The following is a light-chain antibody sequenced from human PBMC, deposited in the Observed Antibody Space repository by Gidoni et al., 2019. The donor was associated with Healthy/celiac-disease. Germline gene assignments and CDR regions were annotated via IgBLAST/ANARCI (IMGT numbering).Light chain of an antibody. CDR2: EVS. V-gene: IGLV2-8*01. J-gene: IGLJ2*01. CDR1: SSDVGGYNY. Sequence: SALTQPPSASGSPAQSVTISCTGTSSDVGGYNYVSWYQQHPGKAPKLMIYEVSKRPSGVPDRFSGSKSGKKASLTVSGLQAEDEADYYCSSYAGSNNLVVFGGGTKLTVL. CDR3: SSYAGSNNLVV.